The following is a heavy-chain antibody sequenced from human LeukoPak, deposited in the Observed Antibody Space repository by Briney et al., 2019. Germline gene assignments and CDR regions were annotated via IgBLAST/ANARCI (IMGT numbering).Heavy chain of an antibody. V-gene: IGHV1-2*02. CDR3: ARGSYSYGSGSPFDY. D-gene: IGHD3-10*01. Sequence: GASVKVSCKASGYTFTAYYMHWVRQAPGQGLEWMGWINPNSGGTNYAQKFQGRVTMTRDTSISTAYMELSRLRSDDTAVYYCARGSYSYGSGSPFDYWGQGTLVTVSS. CDR1: GYTFTAYY. J-gene: IGHJ4*02. CDR2: INPNSGGT.